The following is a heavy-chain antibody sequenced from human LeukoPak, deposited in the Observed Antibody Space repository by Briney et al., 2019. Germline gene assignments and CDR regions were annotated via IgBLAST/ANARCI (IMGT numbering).Heavy chain of an antibody. Sequence: SETLSLTCSVSGGSVSSDSYYWGWIRQPPGKGLEWIGSIDYSGSTYYNPSLKSRVTISVDTSKNQFSLKLSSVTAADTAVYYCARHYCTGGPCYLDYWGQGTLGTVSS. J-gene: IGHJ4*02. CDR3: ARHYCTGGPCYLDY. CDR2: IDYSGST. CDR1: GGSVSSDSYY. D-gene: IGHD2-8*02. V-gene: IGHV4-39*01.